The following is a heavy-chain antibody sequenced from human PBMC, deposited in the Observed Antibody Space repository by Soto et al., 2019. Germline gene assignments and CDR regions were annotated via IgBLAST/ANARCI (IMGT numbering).Heavy chain of an antibody. CDR2: IIPLSGTT. V-gene: IGHV1-69*13. J-gene: IGHJ4*02. CDR3: ARGPDRSGFYLFDY. CDR1: GGTFSNHA. D-gene: IGHD3-22*01. Sequence: SVKVSCKTFGGTFSNHALSWVRQAPGQGPEWMGGIIPLSGTTNYVQKFQGRVTITADESMTTAYMELNNLRYEDTAVYYCARGPDRSGFYLFDYWGQGTLVTVSS.